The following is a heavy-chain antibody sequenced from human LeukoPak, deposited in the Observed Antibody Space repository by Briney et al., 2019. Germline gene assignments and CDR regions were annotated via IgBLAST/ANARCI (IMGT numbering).Heavy chain of an antibody. D-gene: IGHD2-15*01. CDR2: ISGSGGST. V-gene: IGHV3-23*01. CDR1: GFTFSSYA. Sequence: GGSLRLSCAASGFTFSSYAMSWVRQAPGKGLEWVSAISGSGGSTYYADSVEGRFTISRDNSKNTLYLQMNSLRAEDTAVYYCAAGRTVGYCSGGSCYSLGMDVWGQGTTVTVSS. CDR3: AAGRTVGYCSGGSCYSLGMDV. J-gene: IGHJ6*02.